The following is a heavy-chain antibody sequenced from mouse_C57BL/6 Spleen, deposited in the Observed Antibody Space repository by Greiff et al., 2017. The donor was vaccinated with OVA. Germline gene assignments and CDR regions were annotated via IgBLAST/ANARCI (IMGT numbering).Heavy chain of an antibody. CDR2: IWSGGST. CDR1: GFSLTSYG. J-gene: IGHJ1*03. Sequence: VQLQESGPGLVQPSQSLSITCTVSGFSLTSYGVHWVRQSPGKGLEWLGVIWSGGSTDYNAAFISRLSISKDNSKSQVFFKMNSLQADDTAIYYCASITTDWYCDVWGTGTTVTVSS. V-gene: IGHV2-2*01. CDR3: ASITTDWYCDV. D-gene: IGHD1-1*01.